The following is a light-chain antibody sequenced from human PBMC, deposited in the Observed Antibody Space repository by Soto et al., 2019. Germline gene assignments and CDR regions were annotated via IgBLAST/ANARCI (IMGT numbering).Light chain of an antibody. J-gene: IGLJ1*01. CDR2: DVS. CDR3: SSFTSSSSYV. V-gene: IGLV2-14*01. CDR1: SSDFGGYNS. Sequence: QSALTHPASGTGSPGQSIPIFCTGTSSDFGGYNSVSWYQQHPGKAPKLMIHDVSNRPSGVSNRFSGSRSGNTASLTISGLQAEDEADYYCSSFTSSSSYVFGPGTKVTVL.